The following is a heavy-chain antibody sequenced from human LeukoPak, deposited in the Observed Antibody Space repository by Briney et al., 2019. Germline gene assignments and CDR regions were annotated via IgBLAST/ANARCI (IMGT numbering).Heavy chain of an antibody. CDR1: GYTFTVYN. J-gene: IGHJ5*02. CDR3: ATSVAGINWFDP. CDR2: INPNGGGT. V-gene: IGHV1-2*02. Sequence: ASVTVSCKASGYTFTVYNIHWVRQAPGQGLEWMGWINPNGGGTNYAQKFQGRVTMTRDTSISTAYMELSGLSSDDMAVYYCATSVAGINWFDPWGQETLVTVSS. D-gene: IGHD6-19*01.